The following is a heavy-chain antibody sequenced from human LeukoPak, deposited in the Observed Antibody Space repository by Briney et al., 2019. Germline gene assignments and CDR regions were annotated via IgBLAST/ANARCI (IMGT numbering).Heavy chain of an antibody. CDR1: GFTFNNYG. D-gene: IGHD2-2*01. J-gene: IGHJ3*02. V-gene: IGHV3-30*02. CDR2: IRYDGSKK. CDR3: AKDLCSSTSCYLDI. Sequence: HPGGSLRLSYAASGFTFNNYGMHWVRQAPGRGLEWVAFIRYDGSKKYYADSVRGRFTISRDNSKNTLYLQVNSLRVEDTAVYYCAKDLCSSTSCYLDIWGQGAMVTVSS.